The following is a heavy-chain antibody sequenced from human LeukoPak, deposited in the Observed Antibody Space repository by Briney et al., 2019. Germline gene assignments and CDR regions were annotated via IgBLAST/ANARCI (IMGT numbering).Heavy chain of an antibody. V-gene: IGHV4-39*02. CDR1: GGSISSSSYY. Sequence: SETLSLTCTVSGGSISSSSYYWGWIRQPPGKGLEWIGSIYYSGSTYYNPSLKSRVTISVDTSKIQFSLKLSSVTAADTAVYYCAREVYCGGDCHTPAEYFQHWGQGTLVTVSS. CDR3: AREVYCGGDCHTPAEYFQH. D-gene: IGHD2-21*01. CDR2: IYYSGST. J-gene: IGHJ1*01.